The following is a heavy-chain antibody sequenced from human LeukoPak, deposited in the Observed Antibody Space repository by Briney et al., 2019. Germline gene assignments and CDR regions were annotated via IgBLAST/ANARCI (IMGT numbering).Heavy chain of an antibody. CDR2: IYSGGTT. Sequence: GGSLRLSCAASGFTVSTNCMTGVRQAPGNGLEWVSTIYSGGTTYYADSVMGRFTIYRENSRNTLYLQMNSLRAEDTAVYYCARVDTVMAYYFDLWGQGTLVTVSS. CDR3: ARVDTVMAYYFDL. J-gene: IGHJ4*02. CDR1: GFTVSTNC. D-gene: IGHD5-18*01. V-gene: IGHV3-53*05.